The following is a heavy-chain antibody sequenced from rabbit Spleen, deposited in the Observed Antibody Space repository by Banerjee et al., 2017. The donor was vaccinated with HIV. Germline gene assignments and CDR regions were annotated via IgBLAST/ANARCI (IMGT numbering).Heavy chain of an antibody. CDR1: GFSFSDRDV. Sequence: QEQLEESGGGLVKPEGSLTLTCKPSGFSFSDRDVMCWVRQAPGKGLQWIACINVYTGKPVYATWAKGRFTISRTSSTTVTLQMTSLAAADTATYFCARDLTSVVGWNFNLWGQGTLVTVS. V-gene: IGHV1S45*01. J-gene: IGHJ4*01. CDR3: ARDLTSVVGWNFNL. CDR2: INVYTGKP. D-gene: IGHD1-1*01.